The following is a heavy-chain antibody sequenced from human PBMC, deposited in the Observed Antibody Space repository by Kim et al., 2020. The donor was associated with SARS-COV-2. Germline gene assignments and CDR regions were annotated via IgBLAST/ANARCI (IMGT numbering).Heavy chain of an antibody. Sequence: GGSLRLSCAASGFTFSSYAMHWVRQAPGKGLEWVAVISYDGSNKYYADSVKGRFTISRDNSKNTLYLQMNSLRAEDTAVYYCARSPIDLTQTFDYWGQGTLVTVSS. CDR1: GFTFSSYA. CDR2: ISYDGSNK. V-gene: IGHV3-30-3*01. J-gene: IGHJ4*02. CDR3: ARSPIDLTQTFDY. D-gene: IGHD2-21*01.